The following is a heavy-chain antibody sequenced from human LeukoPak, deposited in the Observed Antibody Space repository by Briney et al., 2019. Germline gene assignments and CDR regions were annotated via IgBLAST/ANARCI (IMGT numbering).Heavy chain of an antibody. CDR2: ISAYNGNT. Sequence: ASVKVSCKASGYTFTSHGISWVRQAPGQGLEWMGWISAYNGNTNYAQKLQGRVTMTTDTSTTPAYMELRSLRSDDAAVYYCARDEPIVGATSIDYWGQGTLVTVSS. D-gene: IGHD1-26*01. CDR1: GYTFTSHG. CDR3: ARDEPIVGATSIDY. J-gene: IGHJ4*02. V-gene: IGHV1-18*01.